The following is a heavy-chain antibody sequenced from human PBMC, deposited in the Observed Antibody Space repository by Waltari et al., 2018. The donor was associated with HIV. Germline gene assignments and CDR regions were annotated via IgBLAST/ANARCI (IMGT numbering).Heavy chain of an antibody. Sequence: QVQLVESGGGVVQPGKSLRLSCAASGFIFSDYGMHWVRQAPGKGMEWVAVISYVGTNKYYGDSVKGRFTVSRDDSKNTLYLQMNSLRAEDTAVYYCVRDRHDYGGEGGLRYYFDYWGQGTLVTVSS. J-gene: IGHJ4*02. CDR3: VRDRHDYGGEGGLRYYFDY. CDR2: ISYVGTNK. D-gene: IGHD4-17*01. CDR1: GFIFSDYG. V-gene: IGHV3-33*01.